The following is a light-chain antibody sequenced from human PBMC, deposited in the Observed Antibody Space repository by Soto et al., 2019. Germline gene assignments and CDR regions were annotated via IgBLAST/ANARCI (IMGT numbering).Light chain of an antibody. CDR3: QQRNIWPPVT. Sequence: EIVLTQSPATLSLSPGERATLSCRASQSVTNFLAWYQQKPGQAPRLLIYGAFNRATGIPARFSGSGSGTDFTLTISSLEPEDSAVYYCQQRNIWPPVTFGQGTQVEIK. V-gene: IGKV3-11*01. CDR1: QSVTNF. CDR2: GAF. J-gene: IGKJ5*01.